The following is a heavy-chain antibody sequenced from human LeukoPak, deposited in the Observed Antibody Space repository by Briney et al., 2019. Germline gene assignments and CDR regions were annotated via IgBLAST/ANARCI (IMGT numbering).Heavy chain of an antibody. J-gene: IGHJ4*02. CDR1: GYTFTSYG. D-gene: IGHD3-22*01. CDR3: ARGYYYDSSGYYLLLY. Sequence: ASVKVSCKASGYTFTSYGISWVRQAPGQGLEWMGWINPNSGGTNYAQKFQGRVTMTRDTSISTAYMELSRLRSDDTAVYYCARGYYYDSSGYYLLLYWGQGTLVTVSS. CDR2: INPNSGGT. V-gene: IGHV1-2*02.